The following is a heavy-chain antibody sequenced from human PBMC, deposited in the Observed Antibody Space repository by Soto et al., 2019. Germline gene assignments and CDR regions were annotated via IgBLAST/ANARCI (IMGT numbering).Heavy chain of an antibody. Sequence: PSETLSLTCTVSGGSISSGGYYWSWIRQHPGKGLEWIGYIYYSGSTYYNPSLKSRVTISVDTSKNQFSLKLSSVTAADTAVYYCARASYGDYVTFDYWGQGTLVTVSS. D-gene: IGHD4-17*01. CDR2: IYYSGST. V-gene: IGHV4-31*03. CDR3: ARASYGDYVTFDY. CDR1: GGSISSGGYY. J-gene: IGHJ4*02.